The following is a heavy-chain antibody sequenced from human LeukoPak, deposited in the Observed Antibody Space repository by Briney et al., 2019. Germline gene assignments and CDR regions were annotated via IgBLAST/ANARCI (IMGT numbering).Heavy chain of an antibody. J-gene: IGHJ5*02. CDR2: INWNGVNT. CDR3: ARTSDGNWFDP. V-gene: IGHV3-20*04. Sequence: GGSLRLSCAASGFTFDDYGMSWVRQGPGKGLEWVSGINWNGVNTGYADSVKGRFTIFRDNAKNSLYLEMDSLRVEDTALYYCARTSDGNWFDPWGQGTLVTVSS. D-gene: IGHD1-26*01. CDR1: GFTFDDYG.